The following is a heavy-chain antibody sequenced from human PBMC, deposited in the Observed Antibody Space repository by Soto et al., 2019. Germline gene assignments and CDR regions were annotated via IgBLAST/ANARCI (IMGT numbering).Heavy chain of an antibody. Sequence: EVQLAESGGGLVQPGGSLRLSCAASGFTFSNYWMHWVRQAPGKGLVWVSRISTDGTTTSYADSVKGRFTISRDNAKNTVDLQMNSLRAEDTAVYYCARDGWVMNTVTPRRYDYWGQGTLVTVSS. D-gene: IGHD4-17*01. CDR3: ARDGWVMNTVTPRRYDY. CDR2: ISTDGTTT. J-gene: IGHJ4*02. CDR1: GFTFSNYW. V-gene: IGHV3-74*01.